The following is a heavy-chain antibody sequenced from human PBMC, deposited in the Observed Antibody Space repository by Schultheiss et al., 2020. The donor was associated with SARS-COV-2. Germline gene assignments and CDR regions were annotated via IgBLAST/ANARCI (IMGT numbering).Heavy chain of an antibody. Sequence: SETLSLTCTVSGGSISSYFWTWIRQPPGKGLEWIGFIHDSGISNSNPSLRSRVTISVDTSKNQFSLKLSSVTAADTAVYFCARLGSDYYFYMDVWGKGTTVTVSS. D-gene: IGHD7-27*01. CDR2: IHDSGIS. CDR1: GGSISSYF. CDR3: ARLGSDYYFYMDV. J-gene: IGHJ6*03. V-gene: IGHV4-59*01.